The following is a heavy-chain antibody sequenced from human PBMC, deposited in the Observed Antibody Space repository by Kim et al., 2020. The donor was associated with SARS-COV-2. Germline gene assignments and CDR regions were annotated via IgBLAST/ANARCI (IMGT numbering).Heavy chain of an antibody. V-gene: IGHV1-69*13. J-gene: IGHJ4*02. CDR1: GGTFSSYA. CDR3: ARLLGGRFGELKS. CDR2: IIPIFGTA. Sequence: SVKVSCKASGGTFSSYAISWVRQAPGQELEWMGGIIPIFGTANYAQKFQGRVTITADESTSTAYMELSSLRSEDTAVYYCARLLGGRFGELKSWGQGTLVTVSS. D-gene: IGHD3-10*01.